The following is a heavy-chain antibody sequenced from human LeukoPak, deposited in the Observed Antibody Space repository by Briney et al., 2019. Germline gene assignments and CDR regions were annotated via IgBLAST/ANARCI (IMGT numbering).Heavy chain of an antibody. Sequence: GGSLRLSCTASGFTFSGYSMNWIRQAPGRGLEWVSSFGARSTSIYHAGSVKGRFAISRDNAKNSLYLQMNSLRAEDTALYYCAREVSEGFDFWGQGTLVTVSS. V-gene: IGHV3-21*01. J-gene: IGHJ4*02. CDR1: GFTFSGYS. CDR3: AREVSEGFDF. CDR2: FGARSTSI. D-gene: IGHD3-22*01.